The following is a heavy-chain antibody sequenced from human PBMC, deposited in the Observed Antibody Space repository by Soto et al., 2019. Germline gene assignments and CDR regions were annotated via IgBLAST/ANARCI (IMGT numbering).Heavy chain of an antibody. CDR3: ARVSSPFGY. D-gene: IGHD3-16*01. CDR2: IYSSGNT. Sequence: GGSLRLSCAVSGFTVRSNYMSLVRQAPGKGLEWVSIIYSSGNTYYADSVKGRFTMSRDTSNNTVFLQMSSLRAEGTAVYYCARVSSPFGYWGQGTLVTVSS. J-gene: IGHJ4*02. CDR1: GFTVRSNY. V-gene: IGHV3-53*01.